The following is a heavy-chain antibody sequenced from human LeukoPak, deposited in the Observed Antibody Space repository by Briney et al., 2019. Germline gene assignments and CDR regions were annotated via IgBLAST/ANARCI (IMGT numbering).Heavy chain of an antibody. CDR2: IYTGGTT. CDR3: ARDGDDRYYYYGMDV. Sequence: PGGSLRLSCAASGFTVSSNYMSWVRQAPGKGLEWVSVIYTGGTTYYADSVKGRFTISRDNSKNTVYLQMNSLRAEDTAVYYCARDGDDRYYYYGMDVWGQGTTVTVSS. V-gene: IGHV3-53*01. J-gene: IGHJ6*02. CDR1: GFTVSSNY.